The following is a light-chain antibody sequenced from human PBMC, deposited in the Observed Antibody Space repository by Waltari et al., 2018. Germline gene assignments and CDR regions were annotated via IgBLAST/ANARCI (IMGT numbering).Light chain of an antibody. V-gene: IGKV1-5*03. J-gene: IGKJ4*01. Sequence: DIQMTQSPSSLSASVGARVTITCRASQSVKDNLAWYQQAPGKAPKVLCHQASRLDSGVPSRFSGSGYETEFTLTISSLQPDDFATYYCQEYDSLPVTFGGGTKVEI. CDR1: QSVKDN. CDR2: QAS. CDR3: QEYDSLPVT.